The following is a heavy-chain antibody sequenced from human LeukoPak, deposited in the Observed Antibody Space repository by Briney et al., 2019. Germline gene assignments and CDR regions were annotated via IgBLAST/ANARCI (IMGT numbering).Heavy chain of an antibody. J-gene: IGHJ6*02. CDR3: ARDHRITMVRGVYGDQDYYYGMDI. D-gene: IGHD3-10*01. CDR2: INQDGSQK. Sequence: GGSLRLSCAASEFTFSSYWMNWVRQAPGKGLEWVANINQDGSQKYYVDSVKGRFTISRDNAKNSLYLQMNSLRAEDTAVYYCARDHRITMVRGVYGDQDYYYGMDIWGQGTTVTVSS. CDR1: EFTFSSYW. V-gene: IGHV3-7*03.